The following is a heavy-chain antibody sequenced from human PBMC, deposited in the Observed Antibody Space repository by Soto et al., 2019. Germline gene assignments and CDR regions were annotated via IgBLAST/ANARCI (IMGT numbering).Heavy chain of an antibody. CDR1: GYSVTSSDYY. Sequence: SETLSLTCSVSGYSVTSSDYYWAWIRQPPGKGLEWIGSMFYSGLTYYNPSLKSRVTLSVDTSKNQFSVRLNSVTAADTAVYYCARGLYGGNFDYWGQGTPVTVSS. CDR2: MFYSGLT. CDR3: ARGLYGGNFDY. J-gene: IGHJ4*02. D-gene: IGHD4-17*01. V-gene: IGHV4-39*01.